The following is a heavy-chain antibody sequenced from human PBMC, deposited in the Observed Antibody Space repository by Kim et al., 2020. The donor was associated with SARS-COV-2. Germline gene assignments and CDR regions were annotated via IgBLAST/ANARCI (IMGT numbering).Heavy chain of an antibody. J-gene: IGHJ4*02. CDR2: ISSSSGSI. CDR3: ARERGWFSSSPLEG. D-gene: IGHD6-6*01. CDR1: GFSFNSHS. V-gene: IGHV3-48*02. Sequence: GGSLRLSCAASGFSFNSHSMNWVRQAPGKGLEWVSYISSSSGSIYYADSIKGRFTVSRDNAKNSLYLQMNGLRDEDTAVYYCARERGWFSSSPLEGWGQGTLVTVSS.